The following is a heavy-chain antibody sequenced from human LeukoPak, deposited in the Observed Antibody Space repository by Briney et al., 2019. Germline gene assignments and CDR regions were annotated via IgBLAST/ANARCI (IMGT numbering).Heavy chain of an antibody. D-gene: IGHD2-2*01. V-gene: IGHV3-23*01. CDR3: AQAGGYCSSTSCFRGY. J-gene: IGHJ4*02. CDR1: GFTFSSYA. Sequence: GGSLRLSCAASGFTFSSYAMSWVRQAPGKGLEWVSAISGSGGSTNYADSVKGRFTISRDNPKNALYLQMNSLRAEDTAVYYCAQAGGYCSSTSCFRGYWGQGTLVTASS. CDR2: ISGSGGST.